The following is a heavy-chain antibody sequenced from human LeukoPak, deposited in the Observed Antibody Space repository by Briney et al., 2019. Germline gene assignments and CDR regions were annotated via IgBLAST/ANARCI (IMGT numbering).Heavy chain of an antibody. J-gene: IGHJ3*02. CDR1: GGTFSSYT. Sequence: ASVKVSCKASGGTFSSYTISWVRQAPGQGLEWMGRIIPILGIANYAQKFQGRVTITADKSTSTAYMELSSLGSEDTAVYYCARTPMVSPNRRGAFDIWGRGTMVTVSS. CDR2: IIPILGIA. D-gene: IGHD5-18*01. CDR3: ARTPMVSPNRRGAFDI. V-gene: IGHV1-69*02.